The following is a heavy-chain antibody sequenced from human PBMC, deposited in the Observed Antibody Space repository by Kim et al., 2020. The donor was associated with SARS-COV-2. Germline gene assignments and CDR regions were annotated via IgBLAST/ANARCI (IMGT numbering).Heavy chain of an antibody. CDR2: TWYDGSHD. V-gene: IGHV3-33*08. CDR1: GFTFSIYG. J-gene: IGHJ5*02. Sequence: GGSLRLSCSASGFTFSIYGMHWVRQAPGKGLEWVAATWYDGSHDYYINSVKGRFTISRDNSKNILYLQMEGLRADDTAVYYCVRDADQCDSSCGQTPLHNGFDAWGQGTLVTVSS. D-gene: IGHD2-21*02. CDR3: VRDADQCDSSCGQTPLHNGFDA.